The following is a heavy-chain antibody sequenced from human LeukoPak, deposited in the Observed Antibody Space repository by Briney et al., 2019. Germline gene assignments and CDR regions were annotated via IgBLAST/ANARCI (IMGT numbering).Heavy chain of an antibody. D-gene: IGHD2-21*02. V-gene: IGHV4-39*07. CDR1: GGSISSSSYY. J-gene: IGHJ4*02. Sequence: PSETLSLTCTVSGGSISSSSYYWGWIRQPPGKGLEWIGSIYYSGSTYYNPSLKSRVTISVDTSKNQFSLKLSSVTAADTAVYYCARESLLFRYFDYWGQGTLVTDSS. CDR2: IYYSGST. CDR3: ARESLLFRYFDY.